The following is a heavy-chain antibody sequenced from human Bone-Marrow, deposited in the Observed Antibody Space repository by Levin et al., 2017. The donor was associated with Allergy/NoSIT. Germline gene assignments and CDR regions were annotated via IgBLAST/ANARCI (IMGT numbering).Heavy chain of an antibody. V-gene: IGHV3-30*04. CDR2: ISYSGTKK. CDR3: ASELNDYGDNIGFYNFYGMDV. CDR1: GFTFSTYA. J-gene: IGHJ6*02. D-gene: IGHD4-17*01. Sequence: GGSLRLSCAASGFTFSTYAMHWVRQAPGKGLEWVAVISYSGTKKYYEDSVKGRFTISRDTSKNTLSLQMNSLRAEDTAVYDCASELNDYGDNIGFYNFYGMDVWGQGTTVTVSS.